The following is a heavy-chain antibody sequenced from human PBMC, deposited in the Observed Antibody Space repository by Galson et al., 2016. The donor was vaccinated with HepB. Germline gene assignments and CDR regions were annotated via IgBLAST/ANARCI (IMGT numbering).Heavy chain of an antibody. CDR2: ISTRRTT. CDR3: AKERLVRRIFDH. CDR1: GLVFSNFG. Sequence: SLRLSRAASGLVFSNFGLSWVRQAPGQGLEWDASISTRRTTYYSDSVQGRFTISRDNSNNTLYLQMNGLRAEDTAVYYCAKERLVRRIFDHWGQGTLLTVSS. V-gene: IGHV3-23*01. J-gene: IGHJ4*02. D-gene: IGHD1-1*01.